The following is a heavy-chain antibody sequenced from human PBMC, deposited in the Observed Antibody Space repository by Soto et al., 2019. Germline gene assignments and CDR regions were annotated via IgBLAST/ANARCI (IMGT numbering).Heavy chain of an antibody. CDR1: GYTFTSYA. V-gene: IGHV1-3*01. CDR2: INAGNGNT. CDR3: ARMNYYDSSGYYYRVNYYGMDV. D-gene: IGHD3-22*01. J-gene: IGHJ6*02. Sequence: GASVKDSCKASGYTFTSYAMHWVRQAPGQRHEWMGWINAGNGNTKYSQKFQGRVTITRDTSASTAYMELSSLRSEDTAVYYCARMNYYDSSGYYYRVNYYGMDVWGQGTTVTVSS.